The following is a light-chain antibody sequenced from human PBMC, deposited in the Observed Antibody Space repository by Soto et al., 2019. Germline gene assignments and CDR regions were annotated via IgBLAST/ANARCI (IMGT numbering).Light chain of an antibody. CDR3: QQRSDWAPTWT. CDR1: QCVSSN. Sequence: MVIKQCPATLSMSSGERATRSWSASQCVSSNLAWYQQKPGQAPRLLIYGASTRATGIPARFSGSGSGTEFTLTIRTQAPEQFAVYYCQQRSDWAPTWTFGPGTKVDIK. CDR2: GAS. J-gene: IGKJ1*01. V-gene: IGKV3-11*01.